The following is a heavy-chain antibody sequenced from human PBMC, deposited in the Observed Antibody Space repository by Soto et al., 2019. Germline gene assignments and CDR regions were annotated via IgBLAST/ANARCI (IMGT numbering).Heavy chain of an antibody. V-gene: IGHV3-48*01. D-gene: IGHD2-2*01. J-gene: IGHJ6*03. Sequence: GGSLRLSCAGSGFTFSTYGMNWVRQAPGKGLEWVSYISSSSTIYYADSVKGRFTISRDNAKNSLFLQMSSLRAADTAVYFCARVRSSSFNYYLYYMDVWGKGTTVTVSS. CDR2: ISSSSTI. CDR1: GFTFSTYG. CDR3: ARVRSSSFNYYLYYMDV.